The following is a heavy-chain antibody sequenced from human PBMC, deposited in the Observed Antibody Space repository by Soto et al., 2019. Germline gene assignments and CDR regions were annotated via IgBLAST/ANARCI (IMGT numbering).Heavy chain of an antibody. V-gene: IGHV1-46*03. CDR3: AREFGEHAFDI. CDR1: GGTFSSYA. J-gene: IGHJ3*02. D-gene: IGHD3-10*01. Sequence: ASVKVSCKASGGTFSSYAIIWVRQAPGQGLEWMGIINPSGGSTSYAQKFQGRVTMTRDTSTSTVYMELSSLRSEDTAVYYCAREFGEHAFDIWGQGTMVTVSS. CDR2: INPSGGST.